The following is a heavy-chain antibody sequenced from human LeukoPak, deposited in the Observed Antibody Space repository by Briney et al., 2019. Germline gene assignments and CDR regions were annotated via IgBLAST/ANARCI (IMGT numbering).Heavy chain of an antibody. J-gene: IGHJ4*02. D-gene: IGHD1-26*01. CDR1: GYTFITYY. CDR3: SRDLGGSYNDY. V-gene: IGHV1-46*01. Sequence: ASVTVSCKASGYTFITYYMHWVRQAPGQGLEWVGIINPSGGTTTYAQKFQGRVTMTRDTSTSTVYMELSSLRIEDTAVYYCSRDLGGSYNDYWGQGTMVTVSS. CDR2: INPSGGTT.